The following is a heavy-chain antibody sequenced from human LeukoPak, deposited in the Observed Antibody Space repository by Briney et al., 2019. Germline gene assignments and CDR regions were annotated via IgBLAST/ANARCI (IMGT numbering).Heavy chain of an antibody. D-gene: IGHD4-23*01. V-gene: IGHV1-69*05. CDR1: RGTFSSYA. Sequence: SVKVSCKASRGTFSSYAISWVRQAPGQGLEWMGRIIPIFGTANNAQKFQGRVTITTDESTSTAYMELSRLRSEYTAVYYCARNGDYGGELDYWGQGTPVTVSS. J-gene: IGHJ4*02. CDR2: IIPIFGTA. CDR3: ARNGDYGGELDY.